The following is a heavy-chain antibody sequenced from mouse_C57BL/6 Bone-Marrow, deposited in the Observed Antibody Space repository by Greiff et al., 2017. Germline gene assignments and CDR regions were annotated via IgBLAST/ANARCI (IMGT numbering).Heavy chain of an antibody. CDR3: ARERRVTTEYYFDY. CDR2: FDPNSGGT. D-gene: IGHD2-2*01. V-gene: IGHV1-72*01. CDR1: GYTFTSYR. Sequence: VQLQQPGAELVKPGASVKLSCKASGYTFTSYRMHWVKQSPGRGLEWIGRFDPNSGGTKYNEKFKSKATLTVDKHSSTAYMQLSSRTSEDAAVDYCARERRVTTEYYFDYWGQGTTLTVSS. J-gene: IGHJ2*01.